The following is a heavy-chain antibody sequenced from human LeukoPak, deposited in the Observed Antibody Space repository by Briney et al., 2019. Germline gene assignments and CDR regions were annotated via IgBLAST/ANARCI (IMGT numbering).Heavy chain of an antibody. Sequence: ASVKVSCKASGGTFSSYAISWVRQAPGQGLEWMGGIIPIFGTANYAQKFQGRVTITADESTSTAYMELSSLRSEDTAVYYCATNRWTNDAFDIWGQGTMVTVSS. CDR3: ATNRWTNDAFDI. CDR2: IIPIFGTA. V-gene: IGHV1-69*13. CDR1: GGTFSSYA. D-gene: IGHD1-14*01. J-gene: IGHJ3*02.